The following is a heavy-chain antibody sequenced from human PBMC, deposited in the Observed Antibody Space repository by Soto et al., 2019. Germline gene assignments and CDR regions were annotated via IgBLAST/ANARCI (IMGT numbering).Heavy chain of an antibody. CDR2: ITPFNGNT. V-gene: IGHV1-45*02. Sequence: SVKVSCKASGYTFTYRYLHWVRQAPGQALEWMGWITPFNGNTNYAQKFQDRVTIARDRSMSTAYMELSSLRSEDTAMYYCAGTTYDFWSGYYGGMDVWGQGTTVTVSS. D-gene: IGHD3-3*01. CDR3: AGTTYDFWSGYYGGMDV. J-gene: IGHJ6*02. CDR1: GYTFTYRY.